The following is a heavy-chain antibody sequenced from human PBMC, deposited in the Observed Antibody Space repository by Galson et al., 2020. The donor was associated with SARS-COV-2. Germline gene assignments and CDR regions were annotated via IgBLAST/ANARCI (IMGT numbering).Heavy chain of an antibody. CDR1: GYTFTGYY. V-gene: IGHV1-2*02. CDR3: ARDGTAMVTNGFDI. D-gene: IGHD5-18*01. CDR2: INPNSGGT. Sequence: ASVKVSCKASGYTFTGYYMHWVRQAPGQGLEWMGWINPNSGGTNYAQKFQGRVTMTRDTSISIAYMELSRLRSEDTAVYYCARDGTAMVTNGFDIWGQGTMVTVSS. J-gene: IGHJ3*02.